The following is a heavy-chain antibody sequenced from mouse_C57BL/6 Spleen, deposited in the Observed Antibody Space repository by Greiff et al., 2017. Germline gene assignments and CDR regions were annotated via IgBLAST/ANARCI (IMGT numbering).Heavy chain of an antibody. V-gene: IGHV1-15*01. Sequence: QVQLQQSGAELVRPGASVTLSCKASGYTFTDYEMHWVKQTPVHGLEWIGAIDPETGGTAYNQKFKGKAILTADKSSSTAYMELRSLTSEDSAVYYCTRNNYYYGSSYWYFDGWGTGTTVTVSS. J-gene: IGHJ1*03. CDR2: IDPETGGT. CDR3: TRNNYYYGSSYWYFDG. CDR1: GYTFTDYE. D-gene: IGHD1-1*01.